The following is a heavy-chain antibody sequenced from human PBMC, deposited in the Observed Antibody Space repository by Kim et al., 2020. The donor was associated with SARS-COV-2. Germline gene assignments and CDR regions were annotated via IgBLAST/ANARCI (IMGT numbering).Heavy chain of an antibody. CDR2: ISDSGSTI. J-gene: IGHJ5*02. CDR1: GFTFSSFE. V-gene: IGHV3-48*03. CDR3: ARAPYCTTGSCYDDS. D-gene: IGHD2-15*01. Sequence: GGSLRLSCVASGFTFSSFEMNWVRQAPGKGLEWLSYISDSGSTIYYADSVRGRFTISRDNANNSLYLEMNSLRVEDTAVYYCARAPYCTTGSCYDDSWGQGTLVTVSS.